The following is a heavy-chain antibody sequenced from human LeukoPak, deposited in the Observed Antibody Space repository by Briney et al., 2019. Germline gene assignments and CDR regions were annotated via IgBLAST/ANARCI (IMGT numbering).Heavy chain of an antibody. CDR1: GGSISSSNW. CDR3: ASQSRDTAMTDFDY. V-gene: IGHV4-4*02. D-gene: IGHD5-18*01. CDR2: IYHSGST. Sequence: PSGTLSLTCAVSGGSISSSNWWSWVRQPPGQGLEWIGEIYHSGSTNYNPSLKSRVTISVDKSKNQFSLKLSSVTAADTAVYYCASQSRDTAMTDFDYWGQGTLVTVSS. J-gene: IGHJ4*02.